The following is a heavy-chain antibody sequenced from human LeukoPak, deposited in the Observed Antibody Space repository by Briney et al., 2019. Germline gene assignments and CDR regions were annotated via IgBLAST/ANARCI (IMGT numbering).Heavy chain of an antibody. CDR1: GFTFNNHN. J-gene: IGHJ4*02. V-gene: IGHV3-21*01. Sequence: GGSLRLSCAASGFTFNNHNMNWVRQAPGKALEWVSSITSSGTYIFYADSVKGRFTISRDNAKNSLYLQMNSLRAEDTAVYYCARGYSSGWYDYWGQGTLVTVSS. CDR3: ARGYSSGWYDY. D-gene: IGHD6-19*01. CDR2: ITSSGTYI.